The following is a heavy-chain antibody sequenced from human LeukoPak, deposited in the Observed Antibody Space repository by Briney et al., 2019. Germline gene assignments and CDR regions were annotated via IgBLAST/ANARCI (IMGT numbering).Heavy chain of an antibody. CDR3: AREGQYDFWSGLKWFDP. CDR2: IRHDGSEK. Sequence: GGSLRLSCAASGFTFSTSWMSWVRQAPGKGQEWVANIRHDGSEKNFVDSVKGRFTISRDNANNSLFLQINNVRDEDTATYYCAREGQYDFWSGLKWFDPWGQGTILIVSS. V-gene: IGHV3-7*01. D-gene: IGHD3-3*01. J-gene: IGHJ5*02. CDR1: GFTFSTSW.